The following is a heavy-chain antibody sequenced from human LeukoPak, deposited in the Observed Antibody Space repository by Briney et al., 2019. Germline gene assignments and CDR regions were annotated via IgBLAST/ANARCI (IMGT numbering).Heavy chain of an antibody. CDR2: IYTSGST. D-gene: IGHD7-27*01. V-gene: IGHV4-4*07. CDR3: ASKLTGDLDDAFDI. J-gene: IGHJ3*02. Sequence: TASETLSLTCTVSGGSISSYYWSWIRQPAGKGLEWIGRIYTSGSTNYNPSLKSRVTMSVDTSKNQFSLKLSSVTAADTAVYYCASKLTGDLDDAFDIWGQGTMVTVSS. CDR1: GGSISSYY.